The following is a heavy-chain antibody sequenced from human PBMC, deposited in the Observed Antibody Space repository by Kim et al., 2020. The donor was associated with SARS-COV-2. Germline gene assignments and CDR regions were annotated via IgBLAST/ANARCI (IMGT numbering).Heavy chain of an antibody. CDR2: ISYSGNT. D-gene: IGHD2-15*01. V-gene: IGHV4-61*01. CDR3: ARDRTGKGSEY. CDR1: GDSVKSGTYH. J-gene: IGHJ4*02. Sequence: SETLSLTCTVSGDSVKSGTYHWSWIRQPPGKGLEWIGYISYSGNTDYSPSLRSRATISRDTSMNQFSLKLTSASVADTAMYYCARDRTGKGSEYWGQGTLVTVSS.